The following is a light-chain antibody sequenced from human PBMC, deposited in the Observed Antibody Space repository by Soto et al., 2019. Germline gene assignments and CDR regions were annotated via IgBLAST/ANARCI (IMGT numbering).Light chain of an antibody. V-gene: IGKV3-20*01. CDR1: QSVSSSY. CDR2: GAS. J-gene: IGKJ1*01. CDR3: QQYGSSPRT. Sequence: EIVLTQSPGTPSLSPGERATLCWMASQSVSSSYLAWYQQKPGQAPRLLIYGASSRATGIPDRFSGSGSGTDFTLTISRLEPEDFAVYYCQQYGSSPRTFGQGTKVDIK.